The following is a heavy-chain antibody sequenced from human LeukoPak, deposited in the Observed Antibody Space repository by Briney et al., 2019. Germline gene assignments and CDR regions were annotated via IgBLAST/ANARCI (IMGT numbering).Heavy chain of an antibody. V-gene: IGHV3-23*01. Sequence: PGGSLRLSCAASGFTFSSYGMNWVRQAPGKGLEWVSGISGSGGSTYYADSVKGRFTISRDNSKNTLYLQMNSLRAEDTAVYYCAKRPPPTGNNWNDRCFDYWGQGTLVTVSS. CDR2: ISGSGGST. CDR1: GFTFSSYG. CDR3: AKRPPPTGNNWNDRCFDY. D-gene: IGHD1-1*01. J-gene: IGHJ4*02.